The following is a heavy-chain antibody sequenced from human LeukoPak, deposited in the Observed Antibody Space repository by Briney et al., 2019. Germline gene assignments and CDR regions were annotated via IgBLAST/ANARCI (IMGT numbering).Heavy chain of an antibody. CDR3: ARRWLQFRGLAPFDY. CDR1: GGSFSGYY. V-gene: IGHV4-34*01. J-gene: IGHJ4*02. Sequence: SETLSLTCAVYGGSFSGYYWSWIRQPPGKGLEWIGEINHSGSTNYNPSLKSRVTISVDTSKNQFSLKLSSVTAADAAVYYCARRWLQFRGLAPFDYWGQGTLVTVSS. D-gene: IGHD5-24*01. CDR2: INHSGST.